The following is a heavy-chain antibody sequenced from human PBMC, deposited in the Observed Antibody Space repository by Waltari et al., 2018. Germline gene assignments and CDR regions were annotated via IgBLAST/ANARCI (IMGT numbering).Heavy chain of an antibody. V-gene: IGHV4-30-2*01. CDR3: ASSPGIAAAGFFQH. D-gene: IGHD6-13*01. CDR1: GGSISSGGYS. Sequence: QLQLQESGSGLVKPSQTLSLTCAVSGGSISSGGYSWSWIRQPPGKGLEWMGIIYPGDSDTRYSPSFQGQVTISADKSISTAYLQWSSLKASDTAMYYCASSPGIAAAGFFQHWGQGTLVTVSS. CDR2: IYPGDSDT. J-gene: IGHJ1*01.